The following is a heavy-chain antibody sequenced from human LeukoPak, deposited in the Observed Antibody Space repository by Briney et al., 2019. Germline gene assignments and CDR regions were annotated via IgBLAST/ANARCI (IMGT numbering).Heavy chain of an antibody. CDR1: GGTFSSYA. D-gene: IGHD2-2*01. J-gene: IGHJ4*02. CDR2: IIPILGIA. CDR3: ARETSLIEDIVVVPAAMAY. V-gene: IGHV1-69*04. Sequence: SVKVSCKASGGTFSSYAISWVRQAPGQGLEWMGRIIPILGIANYAQKFQGRVTITADKSTSTAYMELSSLRSEDTAVYYCARETSLIEDIVVVPAAMAYWGQGTLVTVSS.